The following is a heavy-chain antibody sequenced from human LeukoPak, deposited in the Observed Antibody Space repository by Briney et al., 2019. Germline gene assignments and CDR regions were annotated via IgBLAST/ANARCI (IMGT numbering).Heavy chain of an antibody. CDR1: GFTFSSYG. CDR3: AKDRSRTWSWDY. D-gene: IGHD6-13*01. V-gene: IGHV3-30*18. J-gene: IGHJ4*02. CDR2: ISYDGSNK. Sequence: GGSLRLSCAASGFTFSSYGMHWVRQAPGKGLEWVAVISYDGSNKYYGDSVKGRFTISRDNSKNTLYLQMNSLRAEDTAVYYCAKDRSRTWSWDYWGQGTLVTVSS.